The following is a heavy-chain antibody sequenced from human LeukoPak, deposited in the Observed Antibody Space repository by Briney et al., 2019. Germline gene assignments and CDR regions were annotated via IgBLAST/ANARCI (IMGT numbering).Heavy chain of an antibody. J-gene: IGHJ4*02. V-gene: IGHV3-33*08. CDR1: GFTFSSFG. CDR2: IYNDGNKK. Sequence: HTGGSLRLSCAASGFTFSSFGIHWVRQAPGKGLEWVAVIYNDGNKKYDADSVKGRFTISRDNSKNTLYLQMNNLRVEDTALYYCARDQGDGSGFRFDYWGQGTRVTVSS. D-gene: IGHD3-10*01. CDR3: ARDQGDGSGFRFDY.